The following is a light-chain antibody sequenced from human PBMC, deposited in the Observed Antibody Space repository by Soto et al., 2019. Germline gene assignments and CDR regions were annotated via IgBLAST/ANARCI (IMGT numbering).Light chain of an antibody. V-gene: IGKV3-20*01. CDR2: GAS. J-gene: IGKJ1*01. Sequence: EIVLTQSPGTLSLSPGERATLSCRASQSVSSSYLAWYRQKPGQAPRLLIYGASSRATGIPDRFSGSGSGTDFTLTISRLEPEDFAVYYCQQYGSSPRTFGQGGKAAIK. CDR1: QSVSSSY. CDR3: QQYGSSPRT.